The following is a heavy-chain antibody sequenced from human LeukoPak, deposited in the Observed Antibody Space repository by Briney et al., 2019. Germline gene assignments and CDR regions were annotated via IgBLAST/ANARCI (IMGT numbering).Heavy chain of an antibody. CDR2: INPSGGST. Sequence: ASVKVSCEASGYTFTSYYMHWVRQAPGQGLEWMGIINPSGGSTSYAQKFQGRVTMTRDTSTSTVYMELSSLRSEDTAVYYCARQGATTLSFDYWGQGTLVTVSS. J-gene: IGHJ4*02. CDR3: ARQGATTLSFDY. V-gene: IGHV1-46*01. D-gene: IGHD1-26*01. CDR1: GYTFTSYY.